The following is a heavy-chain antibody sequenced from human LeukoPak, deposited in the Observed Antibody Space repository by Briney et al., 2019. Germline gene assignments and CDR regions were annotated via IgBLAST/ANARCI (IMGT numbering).Heavy chain of an antibody. CDR1: GFTFTGYG. V-gene: IGHV3-30*03. CDR2: ISYDGSNK. CDR3: AREQLGMYYFDY. J-gene: IGHJ4*02. D-gene: IGHD1-1*01. Sequence: PGGSLRLSCAASGFTFTGYGMHWVRQAPGKGLEWVAVISYDGSNKYYADSVKGRFTISRDNAKNTLYLQMNSLRAEDTAVYYCAREQLGMYYFDYWGQGTLVTVSS.